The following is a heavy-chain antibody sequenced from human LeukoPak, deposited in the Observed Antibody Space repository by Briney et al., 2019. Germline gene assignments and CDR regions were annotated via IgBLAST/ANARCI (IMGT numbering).Heavy chain of an antibody. Sequence: GASVKVSCKASGYTFTSHYMHWVRQAPGQGLEWMGIINPSGGSTSYAQKFQGRVTMTRDTSTSTVYMELSSLRSEDTAVYYCARDALDCSSTSCQDVGYFDLWGRGTLVTVSS. CDR3: ARDALDCSSTSCQDVGYFDL. V-gene: IGHV1-46*01. CDR1: GYTFTSHY. J-gene: IGHJ2*01. D-gene: IGHD2-2*01. CDR2: INPSGGST.